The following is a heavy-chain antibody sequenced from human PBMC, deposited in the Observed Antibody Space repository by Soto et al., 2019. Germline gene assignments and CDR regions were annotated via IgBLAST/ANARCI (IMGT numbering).Heavy chain of an antibody. D-gene: IGHD3-22*01. V-gene: IGHV1-69*13. CDR2: IIPIFGTA. J-gene: IGHJ4*02. Sequence: GASVKVSCKASGGTFSSYAISWVRQAPGQGLEWVGGIIPIFGTANYAQKFQGRVTITADESTSTAYMELSSLRSEDTAVYYCARVHSSGYLGYFDYWGQGTLVTVSS. CDR1: GGTFSSYA. CDR3: ARVHSSGYLGYFDY.